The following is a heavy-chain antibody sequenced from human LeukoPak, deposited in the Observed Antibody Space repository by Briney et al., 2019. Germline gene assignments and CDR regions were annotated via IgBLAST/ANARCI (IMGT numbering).Heavy chain of an antibody. Sequence: PGGSLRLSCAASGFTFSSYTMHWVRQAPGKGLEWVAVISYDGSNKYYADSVKGRFTISRDNSKNTLYLQMNSLRAEDTVVFYCARDSSQYCTSTSCNAPPDYWGQGTLVTVSS. CDR3: ARDSSQYCTSTSCNAPPDY. V-gene: IGHV3-30*04. CDR1: GFTFSSYT. CDR2: ISYDGSNK. J-gene: IGHJ4*02. D-gene: IGHD2-2*01.